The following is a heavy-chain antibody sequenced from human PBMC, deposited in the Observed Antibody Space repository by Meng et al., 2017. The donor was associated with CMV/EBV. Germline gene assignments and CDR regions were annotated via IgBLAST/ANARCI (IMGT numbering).Heavy chain of an antibody. D-gene: IGHD6-6*01. CDR2: ISGSGGST. CDR1: GFTFDDYG. Sequence: GGSLRLSCAASGFTFDDYGMSWVRQAPGKGLEWVSAISGSGGSTYYADSVKGRFTISRDNSKNTLYLQMNSLRAEDTAVYYCAKGTISLTRRGVPYSSSSSRSSNYYYYGMDVWGQGTTVTVSS. J-gene: IGHJ6*02. CDR3: AKGTISLTRRGVPYSSSSSRSSNYYYYGMDV. V-gene: IGHV3-23*01.